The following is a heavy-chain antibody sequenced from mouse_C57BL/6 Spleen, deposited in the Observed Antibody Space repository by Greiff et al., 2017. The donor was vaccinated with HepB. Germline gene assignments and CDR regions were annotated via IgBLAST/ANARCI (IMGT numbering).Heavy chain of an antibody. CDR2: IYPGSGNT. D-gene: IGHD1-1*01. Sequence: LVESGPELVKPGASVKISCKASGYTFTDYYINWVKQRPGQGLEWIGWIYPGSGNTKYNEKFKGKATLTVDTSSSTAYMQLSSLTSEDSAVYFCAICGYYGSSCGGGWYFDVWGTGTTVTVSS. V-gene: IGHV1-84*01. CDR3: AICGYYGSSCGGGWYFDV. J-gene: IGHJ1*03. CDR1: GYTFTDYY.